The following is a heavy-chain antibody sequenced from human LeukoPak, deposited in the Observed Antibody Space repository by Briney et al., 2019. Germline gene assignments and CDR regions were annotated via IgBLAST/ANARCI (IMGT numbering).Heavy chain of an antibody. Sequence: PSETLSLTCAVYGGSFSGYYWSWIRQPPGKGLEWIGEINHSGSTNYNPSLKSRVTISVDTSKNQFSLKLSSVTAADTAVYYCARRTRGAAFDYWGQGTLVTVSS. J-gene: IGHJ4*02. D-gene: IGHD6-13*01. CDR2: INHSGST. CDR1: GGSFSGYY. V-gene: IGHV4-34*01. CDR3: ARRTRGAAFDY.